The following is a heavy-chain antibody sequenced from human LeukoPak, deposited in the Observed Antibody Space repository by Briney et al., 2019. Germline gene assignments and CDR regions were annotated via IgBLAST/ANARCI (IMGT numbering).Heavy chain of an antibody. D-gene: IGHD6-19*01. Sequence: PSETLSLTCTVSGGSISSYYWSWTRQPPGKGLEWIGYIYYSESTNYNPSLKSRVTISVDTSKNQFSLKLNSVTAADTAVYYCARERGEEYSSGWYKRNYFDNWGQGTRVTVSS. V-gene: IGHV4-59*01. CDR3: ARERGEEYSSGWYKRNYFDN. CDR2: IYYSEST. J-gene: IGHJ4*02. CDR1: GGSISSYY.